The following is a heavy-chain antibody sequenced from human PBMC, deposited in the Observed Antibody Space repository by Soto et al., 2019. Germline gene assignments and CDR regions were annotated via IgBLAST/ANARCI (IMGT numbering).Heavy chain of an antibody. CDR2: IYSGGST. D-gene: IGHD1-26*01. V-gene: IGHV3-53*01. CDR3: AKMYSGSSPLQY. Sequence: EVQLVESGGGLIQPGGSLRLSCAASGFTVSSTYMSWVRQAPGKGLEWVSVIYSGGSTFYADSVKGRFTISRDNSKHTLYLHMNSLRAEDTAVYYCAKMYSGSSPLQYWGQGTLVTVSS. CDR1: GFTVSSTY. J-gene: IGHJ4*02.